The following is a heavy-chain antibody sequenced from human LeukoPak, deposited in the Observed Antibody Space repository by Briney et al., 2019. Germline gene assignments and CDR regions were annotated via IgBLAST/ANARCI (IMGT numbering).Heavy chain of an antibody. Sequence: PSETLSLTCTVSGGSLSSGSYYWRWIRQPAGKGLEWIGRIYTSGSTNYNPSLKSRVTISVDTSKNQFSLKLSSVTAADTAVYYCARLPPSYYYDSSGYYPAYYYYGMDVWGQGTTVTVSS. CDR2: IYTSGST. V-gene: IGHV4-61*02. J-gene: IGHJ6*02. CDR3: ARLPPSYYYDSSGYYPAYYYYGMDV. D-gene: IGHD3-22*01. CDR1: GGSLSSGSYY.